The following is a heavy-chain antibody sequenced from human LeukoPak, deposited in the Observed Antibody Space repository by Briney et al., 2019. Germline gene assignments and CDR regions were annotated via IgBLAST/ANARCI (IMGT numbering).Heavy chain of an antibody. Sequence: GGSLRLSCAASGFSFGYYAMHWVRQAPGKGLEWVSSISSSSSYIYYADSVKGRFTISRDNAKNSLYLQMNSLRAEDTAVYYCARDLLVYIVVVTSGYGMDVWGQGTTVTVSS. J-gene: IGHJ6*02. CDR3: ARDLLVYIVVVTSGYGMDV. CDR2: ISSSSSYI. CDR1: GFSFGYYA. D-gene: IGHD2-21*02. V-gene: IGHV3-21*01.